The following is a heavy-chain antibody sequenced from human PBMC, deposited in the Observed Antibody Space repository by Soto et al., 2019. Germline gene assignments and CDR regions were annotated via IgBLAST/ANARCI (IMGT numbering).Heavy chain of an antibody. J-gene: IGHJ5*02. Sequence: QVQLVQSGAEVKKPGASVKVSCKASGYTFTSYDINWVRQATGQGREYLGWMNPNSGNTAYVQKFQGRVTMTWDTSITTAYMDLSSLRSEDTAVYFCARGIKYGAYSRWFDPWGQGTLVTVSS. D-gene: IGHD4-17*01. CDR1: GYTFTSYD. CDR2: MNPNSGNT. CDR3: ARGIKYGAYSRWFDP. V-gene: IGHV1-8*01.